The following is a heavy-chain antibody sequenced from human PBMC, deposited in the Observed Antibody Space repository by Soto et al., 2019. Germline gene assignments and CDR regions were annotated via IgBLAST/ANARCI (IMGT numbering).Heavy chain of an antibody. Sequence: GASVNVSCKASGYTFTIYGISWVLQAPGQGLEWMGRIIPILGIANYAQKFQGRVTITADKSTSTAYMELSSLRSEDTAVYYCARVRDLGYDSSGYSLDPFDYWGQGTLVTVS. CDR2: IIPILGIA. D-gene: IGHD3-22*01. CDR1: GYTFTIYG. V-gene: IGHV1-69*04. CDR3: ARVRDLGYDSSGYSLDPFDY. J-gene: IGHJ4*02.